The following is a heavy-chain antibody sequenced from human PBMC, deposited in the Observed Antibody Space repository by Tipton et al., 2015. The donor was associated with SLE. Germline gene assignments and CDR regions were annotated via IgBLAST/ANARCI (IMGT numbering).Heavy chain of an antibody. CDR3: AGGTAVVGGGC. CDR1: GFTVSSNY. Sequence: SLRLSCAASGFTVSSNYMSWVRQAPGKGLEWVSAIYSGGSTYYADSVKGRITISRDNSKNTLYLQMNSLGAEDTAVYYCAGGTAVVGGGCWGQGPLVPVSS. V-gene: IGHV3-66*02. CDR2: IYSGGST. D-gene: IGHD4-23*01. J-gene: IGHJ4*02.